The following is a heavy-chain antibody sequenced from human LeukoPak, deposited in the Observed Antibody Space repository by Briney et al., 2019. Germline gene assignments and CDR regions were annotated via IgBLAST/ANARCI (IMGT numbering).Heavy chain of an antibody. Sequence: GRSLRLSCAASGFTFSSYGMHWVRQAPGKGLEWVAAIWYDGSNKYCADSVKGRFTISRDNSKNTLYLQMNSLRAEDTAVYYCARGWLEGFDYWGQGTLVTVSS. J-gene: IGHJ4*02. CDR2: IWYDGSNK. CDR3: ARGWLEGFDY. D-gene: IGHD6-19*01. CDR1: GFTFSSYG. V-gene: IGHV3-33*01.